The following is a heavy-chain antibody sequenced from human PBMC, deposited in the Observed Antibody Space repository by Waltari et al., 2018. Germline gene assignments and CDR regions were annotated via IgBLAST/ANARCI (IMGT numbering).Heavy chain of an antibody. CDR3: ARGGTLDYDGLGSYFPFDY. J-gene: IGHJ4*02. D-gene: IGHD3-10*01. CDR2: ISSHNGIT. Sequence: QVQLVQSGAEVKKPGASVKVSCKASGYTFTNHGVNWVRQAPGEGLEWMGWISSHNGITDYAQKFQGRVTMTTDTSSKTADMELRSLTSDDTAVDYCARGGTLDYDGLGSYFPFDYWGQGTLVTVSS. CDR1: GYTFTNHG. V-gene: IGHV1-18*01.